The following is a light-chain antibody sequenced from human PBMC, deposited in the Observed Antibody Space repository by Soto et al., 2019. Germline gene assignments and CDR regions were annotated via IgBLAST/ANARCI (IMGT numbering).Light chain of an antibody. CDR2: GAS. V-gene: IGKV3-20*01. CDR3: QNFGNSPFT. J-gene: IGKJ3*01. CDR1: ESISSHY. Sequence: EVVLMQSPDTLSLSPGERATLSCRASESISSHYIAWYQHKPGQAPRLLIFGASTRATGIPDRFSGSWSGTDFTLTISRREPEDFAMNYCQNFGNSPFTFGPGTKVDIK.